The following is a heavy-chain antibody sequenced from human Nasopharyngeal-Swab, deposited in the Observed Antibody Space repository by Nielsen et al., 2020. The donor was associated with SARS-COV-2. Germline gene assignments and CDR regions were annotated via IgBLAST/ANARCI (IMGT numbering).Heavy chain of an antibody. CDR3: ARIKRYSSSSGADYYYGMDV. D-gene: IGHD6-6*01. V-gene: IGHV2-26*01. J-gene: IGHJ6*02. Sequence: RQAPGKALEWLAHIFSNDEKSYSTSLKSRLTISKDTSKSQVVLTMTNMDPVDTAIYYCARIKRYSSSSGADYYYGMDVWGQGTTVTVSS. CDR2: IFSNDEK.